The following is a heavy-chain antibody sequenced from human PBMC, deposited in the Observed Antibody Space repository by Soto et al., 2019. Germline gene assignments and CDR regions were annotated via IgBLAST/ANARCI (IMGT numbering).Heavy chain of an antibody. J-gene: IGHJ3*02. V-gene: IGHV3-15*01. CDR3: TTALRYLASYAFDI. Sequence: PGGSRRLSCAALGVRCSNGGMSWVRQAQGKGVEGGGRIKSKTDGATTDYAAPVKGRFTISTDDSKNTLYLQMNSLKTEDTAVYYCTTALRYLASYAFDISGQGTMVPVSS. CDR1: GVRCSNGG. CDR2: IKSKTDGATT. D-gene: IGHD3-9*01.